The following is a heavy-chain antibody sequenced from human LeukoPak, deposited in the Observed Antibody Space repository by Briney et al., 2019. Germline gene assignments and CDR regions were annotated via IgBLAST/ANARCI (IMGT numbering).Heavy chain of an antibody. CDR1: GGSISSYC. D-gene: IGHD6-19*01. Sequence: SETLSLTCTVSGGSISSYCWSWIRQPPGKGLEWIGYIYYSGSTNYNPSLKSRVTISVDTSKNQFSLKLSSVTAADTAVYYCARESSGWLIWGQGTLVTVSS. CDR3: ARESSGWLI. CDR2: IYYSGST. J-gene: IGHJ4*02. V-gene: IGHV4-59*01.